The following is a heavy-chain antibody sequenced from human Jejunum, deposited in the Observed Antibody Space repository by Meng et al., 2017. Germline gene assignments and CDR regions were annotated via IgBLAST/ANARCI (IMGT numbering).Heavy chain of an antibody. D-gene: IGHD2-15*01. CDR3: AKTDCSGSNCYCGDS. Sequence: GESLKISCAASGFTFSSYWMNWVRQAPGKGLVWVSRINSDGSRTDYADSVEGRFTISRDNAKNTLYLQMNSLRVEDTAVYYCAKTDCSGSNCYCGDSWGQGTLVTVSS. V-gene: IGHV3-74*01. J-gene: IGHJ4*02. CDR1: GFTFSSYW. CDR2: INSDGSRT.